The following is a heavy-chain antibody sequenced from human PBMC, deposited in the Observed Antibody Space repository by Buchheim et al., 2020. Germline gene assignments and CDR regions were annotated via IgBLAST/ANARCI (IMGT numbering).Heavy chain of an antibody. Sequence: DVQLVESGGGLVQPEGSLRLSCAASGFSLTTYGMSWVRQAPGKGLEWVSAINGDATYYADSVKGRFTTSIDRSKNTVYLHVNSLRADDTAVYYCGKESLSRGWYTIEHWGQGTL. V-gene: IGHV3-23*04. CDR1: GFSLTTYG. D-gene: IGHD6-19*01. CDR2: INGDAT. CDR3: GKESLSRGWYTIEH. J-gene: IGHJ4*02.